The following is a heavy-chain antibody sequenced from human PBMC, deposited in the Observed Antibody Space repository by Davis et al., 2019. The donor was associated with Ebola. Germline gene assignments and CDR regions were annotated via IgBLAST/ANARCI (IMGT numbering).Heavy chain of an antibody. CDR1: GFPFDDYA. V-gene: IGHV3-9*01. CDR3: ATSTYLPVY. J-gene: IGHJ4*02. D-gene: IGHD2/OR15-2a*01. Sequence: SLKISCAASGFPFDDYALHWVRQAPGKGPEWVSGISWNSGTIGYADSVKGRFTISRDNAKNTLYLQMNSLRAEDTAVYYCATSTYLPVYWGQGTLVTVSS. CDR2: ISWNSGTI.